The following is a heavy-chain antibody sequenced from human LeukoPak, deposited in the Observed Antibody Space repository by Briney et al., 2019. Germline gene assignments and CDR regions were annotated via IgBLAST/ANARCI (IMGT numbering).Heavy chain of an antibody. CDR3: ASGSSGYDP. D-gene: IGHD5-12*01. V-gene: IGHV4-59*12. CDR2: MFYSGST. J-gene: IGHJ5*02. CDR1: GDSFNTYY. Sequence: SETLSLTCTVSGDSFNTYYWSWIRQPPGKGLEWIGYMFYSGSTNYNPSLKSRVTMSVDTSKNQFSLKLSSVTAADTAVYFCASGSSGYDPWGQGTLVTVSS.